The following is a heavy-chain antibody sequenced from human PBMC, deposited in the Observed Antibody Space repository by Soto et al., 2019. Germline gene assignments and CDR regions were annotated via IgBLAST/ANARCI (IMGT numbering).Heavy chain of an antibody. V-gene: IGHV5-51*01. CDR2: ICPGGSSS. CDR3: ARRYYDDRRTGGGAFDI. D-gene: IGHD3-16*01. J-gene: IGHJ3*02. CDR1: GDSFTNYW. Sequence: PWQSLKVSCKGSGDSFTNYWIGWVRQMTGKVLKWKRFICPGGSSSRKSPSFQGRVTSSGDKSISTAYMQWSSLKATDIAMYYCARRYYDDRRTGGGAFDIWGQGTMVTVSS.